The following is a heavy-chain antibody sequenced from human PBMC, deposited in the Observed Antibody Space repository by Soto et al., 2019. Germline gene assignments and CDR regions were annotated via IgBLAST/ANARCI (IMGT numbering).Heavy chain of an antibody. D-gene: IGHD3-22*01. J-gene: IGHJ5*02. CDR1: GGSISTTHW. V-gene: IGHV4-4*02. CDR2: IYHSGST. Sequence: QVQLQESGPGLVKPSGTLALTCAVSGGSISTTHWWTWVRQPPGKGLEWIGEIYHSGSTNYNPSLKSRVTISVDTSKNQFSLKLSSVTAADTAVYYCARKSYYDPYNFAPWCQGTLLTVSS. CDR3: ARKSYYDPYNFAP.